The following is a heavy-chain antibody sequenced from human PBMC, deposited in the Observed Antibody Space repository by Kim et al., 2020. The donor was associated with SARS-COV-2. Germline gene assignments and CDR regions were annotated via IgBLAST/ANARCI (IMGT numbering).Heavy chain of an antibody. V-gene: IGHV3-30*04. CDR1: GFTFSSYA. Sequence: GGSLRLSCAASGFTFSSYAMHWVRQAPGKGLEWVAVISYDGSNKYYADSVKGRFTISRDNSKNTLYLQMNSLRAEDTAVYYCARDFWGFMVRGDIWGPFDYWGQGTLVTVSS. D-gene: IGHD3-10*01. J-gene: IGHJ4*02. CDR2: ISYDGSNK. CDR3: ARDFWGFMVRGDIWGPFDY.